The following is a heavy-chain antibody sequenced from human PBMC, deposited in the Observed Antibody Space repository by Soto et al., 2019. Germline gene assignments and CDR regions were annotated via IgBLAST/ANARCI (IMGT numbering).Heavy chain of an antibody. D-gene: IGHD6-19*01. V-gene: IGHV3-30-3*01. CDR1: GFTFSGYA. Sequence: PGGSLRLSCAASGFTFSGYAMHWVRQAPGKGLEWVAVISYDGSNKYYADSVKGRFTISRDNSKNTLYLQMNSLRAEDTAVYYCARDRGSGLKGYYYYGMDVWGQGTTVTVSS. CDR2: ISYDGSNK. J-gene: IGHJ6*02. CDR3: ARDRGSGLKGYYYYGMDV.